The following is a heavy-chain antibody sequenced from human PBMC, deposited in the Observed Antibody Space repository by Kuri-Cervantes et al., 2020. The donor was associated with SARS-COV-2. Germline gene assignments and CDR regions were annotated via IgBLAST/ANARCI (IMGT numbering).Heavy chain of an antibody. J-gene: IGHJ4*02. Sequence: GESLKISCAASGFNFSRTDMHWVRQAPGKGLEWVAVISHDGKNKKCTASGKGRFTISRDNSQNTLYLHMNSLRSEDTAIYYCAKDRVGVQDFWGQGTLVTVSS. V-gene: IGHV3-30*18. CDR2: ISHDGKNK. D-gene: IGHD2-21*01. CDR3: AKDRVGVQDF. CDR1: GFNFSRTD.